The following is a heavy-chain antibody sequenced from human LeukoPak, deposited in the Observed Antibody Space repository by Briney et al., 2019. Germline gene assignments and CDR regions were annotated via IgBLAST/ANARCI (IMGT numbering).Heavy chain of an antibody. CDR2: INSGGST. V-gene: IGHV3-66*01. CDR1: GFTVSSNY. CDR3: ARDHTQLLWFGELPTYYYYGMDV. Sequence: PGGSLRLSCAASGFTVSSNYMSWVRQAPGKGLEWVSVINSGGSTYYADSVKGRFTISRDNSKNTLYLQMNSLRAEDTAVYYCARDHTQLLWFGELPTYYYYGMDVWGQGTTVTVSS. J-gene: IGHJ6*02. D-gene: IGHD3-10*01.